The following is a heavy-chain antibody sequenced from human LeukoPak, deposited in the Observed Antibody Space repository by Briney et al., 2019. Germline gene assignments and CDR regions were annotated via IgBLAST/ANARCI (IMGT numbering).Heavy chain of an antibody. CDR2: IYHSGST. Sequence: PSETLSLTCAVSGYSISSGYYWGWIRQPPGKGLEWIGSIYHSGSTYYNPSLKSRVTISVDTSKNPFSLKLSSVTAADTAVYYCARPHYYDSSGPWDAFDIWGQGTMVTVSS. CDR1: GYSISSGYY. CDR3: ARPHYYDSSGPWDAFDI. V-gene: IGHV4-38-2*01. J-gene: IGHJ3*02. D-gene: IGHD3-22*01.